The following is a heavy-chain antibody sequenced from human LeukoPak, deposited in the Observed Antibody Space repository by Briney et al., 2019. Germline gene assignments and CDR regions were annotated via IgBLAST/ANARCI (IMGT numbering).Heavy chain of an antibody. J-gene: IGHJ5*02. CDR3: VSTSGP. CDR1: GFTFSHYW. CDR2: IKQDGSLK. Sequence: PGGSLRLSCEASGFTFSHYWMRWVRQPPGKGLEWVANIKQDGSLKSYVDSVKGRFIVSIDSVKNSVHLQMTSLRVEDTAIYYCVSTSGPWGQGTLVTVSS. V-gene: IGHV3-7*01.